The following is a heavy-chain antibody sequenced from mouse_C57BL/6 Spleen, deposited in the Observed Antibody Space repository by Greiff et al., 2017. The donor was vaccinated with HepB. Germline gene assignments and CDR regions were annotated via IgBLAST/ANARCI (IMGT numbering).Heavy chain of an antibody. D-gene: IGHD2-2*01. Sequence: EVHLVESGGGLVKPGGSLKLSCAASGFTFSSYAMSWVRQTPEKRLEWVATISDGGSYTYYPDNVKGRFTISRDNAKNNLYLQMSHLKSEDTAMYYCARDLYYGYDGRGFAYWGQGTLVTVSA. V-gene: IGHV5-4*01. J-gene: IGHJ3*01. CDR3: ARDLYYGYDGRGFAY. CDR2: ISDGGSYT. CDR1: GFTFSSYA.